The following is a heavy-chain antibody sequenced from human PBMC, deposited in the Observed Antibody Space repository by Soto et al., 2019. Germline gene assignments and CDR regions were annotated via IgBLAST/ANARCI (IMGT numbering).Heavy chain of an antibody. J-gene: IGHJ3*02. CDR3: AKDISTSGYDYGDYVDAFDI. D-gene: IGHD4-17*01. V-gene: IGHV3-9*01. CDR2: ISWNSGSI. CDR1: GFTFDDYA. Sequence: EVQLVESGGGLVQPGRSLRLSCAASGFTFDDYAMHWVRQAPGKGLEWVSGISWNSGSIGYADSVKGRFTISRDNAKNSLYLQMNSLRAEDTALYYCAKDISTSGYDYGDYVDAFDIWGQGTMVTVSS.